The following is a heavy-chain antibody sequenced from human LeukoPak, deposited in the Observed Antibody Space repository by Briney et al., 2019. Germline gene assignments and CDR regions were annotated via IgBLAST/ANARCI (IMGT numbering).Heavy chain of an antibody. CDR1: GGTFSSYA. CDR2: ITPILGTA. CDR3: AREGAIVGTTGSYFDY. Sequence: SVKVSCKASGGTFSSYAISWVRQAPGQGLEWMGGITPILGTANYAQKFQGRVTIAADESTSTAYMKLSSLRSEDTAVYYCAREGAIVGTTGSYFDYWGQGTLVIVSS. V-gene: IGHV1-69*13. J-gene: IGHJ4*02. D-gene: IGHD1-26*01.